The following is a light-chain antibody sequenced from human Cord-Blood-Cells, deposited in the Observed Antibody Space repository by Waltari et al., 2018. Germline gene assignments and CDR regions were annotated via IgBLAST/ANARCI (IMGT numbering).Light chain of an antibody. CDR1: SSDVVGYNY. CDR2: DVS. V-gene: IGLV2-14*01. J-gene: IGLJ1*01. Sequence: QSALTQPASVSWSPGQSITISCTGTSSDVVGYNYVSWYQQHPGKAPKLMIYDVSNRPAGVSNRFSGSKSGNTASLTISGLQAEDEADYYCSSYTSSSTLYVFGTGTKVTVL. CDR3: SSYTSSSTLYV.